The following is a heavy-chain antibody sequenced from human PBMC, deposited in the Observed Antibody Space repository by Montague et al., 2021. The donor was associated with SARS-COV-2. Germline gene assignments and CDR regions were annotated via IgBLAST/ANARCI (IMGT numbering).Heavy chain of an antibody. Sequence: SETLSLTCTVSAGSISTNSYYWAWIRQPPGKGLEWIGCISYSGSTYFNPSLESRLTMSGDTSKNPFSLKRSSVTAADTDVYSCARLRDFYGSGSYKNSWFDPWGQGTRVTVSS. CDR3: ARLRDFYGSGSYKNSWFDP. D-gene: IGHD3-10*01. CDR1: AGSISTNSYY. V-gene: IGHV4-39*02. CDR2: ISYSGST. J-gene: IGHJ5*02.